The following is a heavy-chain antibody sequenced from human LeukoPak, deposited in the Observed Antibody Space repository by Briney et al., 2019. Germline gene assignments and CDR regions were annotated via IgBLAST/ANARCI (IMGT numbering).Heavy chain of an antibody. Sequence: TGGSLRLSCAASGFTFSPYSMNWVRQAPGKGLEWISYITGSSSTIYYADSAKGRFTISRDNAKNLLYLQMNSLRDEDTAVYYCASSNGALDIWGQGTMVTVSS. J-gene: IGHJ3*02. CDR3: ASSNGALDI. D-gene: IGHD2-8*01. CDR1: GFTFSPYS. V-gene: IGHV3-48*02. CDR2: ITGSSSTI.